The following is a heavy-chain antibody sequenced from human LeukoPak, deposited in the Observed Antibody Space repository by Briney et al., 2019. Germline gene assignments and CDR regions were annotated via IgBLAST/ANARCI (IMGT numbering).Heavy chain of an antibody. Sequence: GGSLRLSCAASGFTFSSYSMNWVRQAPGKGLEWVSHISSSSSTIYYADSVKGRFTISRDNAKNSLYLQMNSLRAEDTAVYYCARGRFSYDNTGYSSFYYWGQGTLVTVSS. J-gene: IGHJ4*02. V-gene: IGHV3-48*04. CDR3: ARGRFSYDNTGYSSFYY. D-gene: IGHD2-2*03. CDR2: ISSSSSTI. CDR1: GFTFSSYS.